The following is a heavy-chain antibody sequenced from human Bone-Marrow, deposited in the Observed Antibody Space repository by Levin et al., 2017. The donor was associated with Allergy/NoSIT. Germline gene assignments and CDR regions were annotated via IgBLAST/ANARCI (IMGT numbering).Heavy chain of an antibody. CDR1: GFTFSTYA. CDR3: AKGEGTTMTVTGGLDY. D-gene: IGHD3-22*01. Sequence: GASVKVSCAASGFTFSTYAMNWVRQAPGKGLEWVSGTSDSGGSAYYADSVKGRFTISRDNSKNTLYLQMNSLRADDTAVYYCAKGEGTTMTVTGGLDYWGQGTLVTVSS. V-gene: IGHV3-23*01. J-gene: IGHJ4*02. CDR2: TSDSGGSA.